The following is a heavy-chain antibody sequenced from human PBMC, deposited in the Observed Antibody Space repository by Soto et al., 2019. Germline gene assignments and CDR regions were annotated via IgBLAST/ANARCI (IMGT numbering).Heavy chain of an antibody. Sequence: QVQLVQSGAEVKKPGASVRLSCKTSTYTFTTYYMHWVRQAPGHGLEWLGIINPGSGGTTYAQKFQERVTMTRDTYASTVYMDLNSLRSDDTAVYYCATEFGVHSRRAYYFDYWGQGTLVTVSS. CDR1: TYTFTTYY. CDR3: ATEFGVHSRRAYYFDY. D-gene: IGHD3-10*01. V-gene: IGHV1-46*01. CDR2: INPGSGGT. J-gene: IGHJ4*02.